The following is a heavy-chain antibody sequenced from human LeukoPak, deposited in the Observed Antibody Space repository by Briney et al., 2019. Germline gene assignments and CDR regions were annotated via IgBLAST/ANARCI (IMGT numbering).Heavy chain of an antibody. Sequence: GASVKVSCKASGYTFTSYDINWVRQATGQGLEWMGWMNPNSGNTGYAQKFQGRVTMTRNTSISTAYMELSSLRSDDTAVYYCARDPRVGYSGYDYWFDPWGQGTLVTVSS. CDR2: MNPNSGNT. J-gene: IGHJ5*02. V-gene: IGHV1-8*01. CDR1: GYTFTSYD. CDR3: ARDPRVGYSGYDYWFDP. D-gene: IGHD5-12*01.